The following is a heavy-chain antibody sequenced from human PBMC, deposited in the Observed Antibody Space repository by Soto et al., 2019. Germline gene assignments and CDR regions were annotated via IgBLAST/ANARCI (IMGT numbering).Heavy chain of an antibody. CDR2: IYYSGST. Sequence: PSETLSLTCTVSGGSVSSGDYYWSWIRQPPGKGLEWIGYIYYSGSTYYNPSLKSRVTISVDTSKNQFSLKLSSVTAADTAAYYCGGLPPPSEYYYMDVWGKGTTVTVSS. CDR1: GGSVSSGDYY. D-gene: IGHD3-10*01. V-gene: IGHV4-30-4*01. CDR3: GGLPPPSEYYYMDV. J-gene: IGHJ6*03.